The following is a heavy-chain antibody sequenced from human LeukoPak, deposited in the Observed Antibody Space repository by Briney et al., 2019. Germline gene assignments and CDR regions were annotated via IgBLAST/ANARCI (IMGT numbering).Heavy chain of an antibody. J-gene: IGHJ3*02. Sequence: PGGSLRLSCAASGFTFDDYAMHWVRQAPGKGLEWVSSISSSSSYIYYADSVKGRFTISRDNAKNSLYLQMNSLRAEDTAVYYCAGVPSGIGVSDAFDIWGQGTMVTVSS. CDR1: GFTFDDYA. V-gene: IGHV3-21*01. CDR3: AGVPSGIGVSDAFDI. D-gene: IGHD3-3*01. CDR2: ISSSSSYI.